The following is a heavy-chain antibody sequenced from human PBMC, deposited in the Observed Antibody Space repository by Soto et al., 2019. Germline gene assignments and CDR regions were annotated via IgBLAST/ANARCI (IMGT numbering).Heavy chain of an antibody. CDR2: IYYSGST. CDR1: GGSISSSSYY. J-gene: IGHJ6*03. Sequence: SETLSLTCTVSGGSISSSSYYWGWIRQPPGKGLEWIGSIYYSGSTYYNPSLKSRVTISVDTSKNQFSLKLSSVTAADTAVYYCASATLIVPAAIIHYYYYYMDVWGKGTTVTVSS. V-gene: IGHV4-39*01. D-gene: IGHD2-2*01. CDR3: ASATLIVPAAIIHYYYYYMDV.